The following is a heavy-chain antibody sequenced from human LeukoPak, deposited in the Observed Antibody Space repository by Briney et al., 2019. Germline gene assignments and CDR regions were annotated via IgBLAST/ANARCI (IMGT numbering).Heavy chain of an antibody. D-gene: IGHD6-13*01. J-gene: IGHJ3*02. Sequence: SGGSLRLSCTASGFTFSSYWMHWARRAPGKGLVWVSRINSDGSTTSYADSVKGRFTISRDNSKNTLYLQMNSLRAEDTAVYYCAKAGYSSSWYRDAFDIWGQGTMVTVSS. CDR2: INSDGSTT. V-gene: IGHV3-74*01. CDR1: GFTFSSYW. CDR3: AKAGYSSSWYRDAFDI.